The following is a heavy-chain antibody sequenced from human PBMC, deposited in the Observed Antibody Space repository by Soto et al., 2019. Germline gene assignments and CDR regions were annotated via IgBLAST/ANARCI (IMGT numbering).Heavy chain of an antibody. J-gene: IGHJ3*02. V-gene: IGHV3-30-3*01. CDR2: ISYDGSNK. D-gene: IGHD3-9*01. Sequence: QPGGSLRLSCAASGFTFSSYAMHWVRQAPGKGLEWVAVISYDGSNKYYADPVKGRFTISRDNSKNTLYLQMNSLRAEDTAVYYCAREASGYYDILTGYYNVRPRGNDAFDIWGQGTMVTVSS. CDR3: AREASGYYDILTGYYNVRPRGNDAFDI. CDR1: GFTFSSYA.